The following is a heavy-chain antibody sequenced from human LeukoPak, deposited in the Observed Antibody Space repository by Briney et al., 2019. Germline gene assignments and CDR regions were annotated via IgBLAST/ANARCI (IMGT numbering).Heavy chain of an antibody. CDR1: GGSISSYY. J-gene: IGHJ5*02. D-gene: IGHD6-19*01. CDR2: IYYSGST. V-gene: IGHV4-59*08. Sequence: SETLSLTCTVSGGSISSYYWSWIRQPPGKGLEWIGYIYYSGSTNYNPSLKSRVTISVDTSKNRFSLKLSSVTAADTAVYYCARHFWYSSGNWFNPWGQGTLVTVSS. CDR3: ARHFWYSSGNWFNP.